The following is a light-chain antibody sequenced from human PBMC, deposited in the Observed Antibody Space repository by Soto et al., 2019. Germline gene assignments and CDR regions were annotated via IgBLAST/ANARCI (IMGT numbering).Light chain of an antibody. J-gene: IGLJ2*01. Sequence: QSVLTQAAAVSGSPGQSITISCTGTSSDVGGYDYVSWYQQHPGKAPKLMIYDVSNRPSGVSNRFSGSKSGNTASLTISGLQAEDEADYYCSSFTSSITLVFGGGTKVTVL. CDR1: SSDVGGYDY. CDR3: SSFTSSITLV. V-gene: IGLV2-14*03. CDR2: DVS.